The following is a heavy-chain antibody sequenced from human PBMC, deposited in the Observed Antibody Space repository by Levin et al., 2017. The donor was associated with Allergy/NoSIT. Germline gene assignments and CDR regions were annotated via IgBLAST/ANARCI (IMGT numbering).Heavy chain of an antibody. CDR2: ISWNSGSI. CDR3: AKGRYIVATSWFDT. CDR1: GFTFDDYA. D-gene: IGHD5-12*01. V-gene: IGHV3-9*01. Sequence: GGSLRLSCAASGFTFDDYAMHWVRQAPGKGLEWVSGISWNSGSIGYADSVKGRFTISRDNAKNSLYLQMNSLRAEDTALYYCAKGRYIVATSWFDTWGQGTLVTVSS. J-gene: IGHJ5*02.